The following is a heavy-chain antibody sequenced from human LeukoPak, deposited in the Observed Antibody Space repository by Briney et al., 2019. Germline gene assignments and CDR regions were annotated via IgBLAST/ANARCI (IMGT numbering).Heavy chain of an antibody. Sequence: ASVKVSCKPSGYPFTGYYMHWVRQAPGQGLEWMGWINPNSGGTNYAQKFQGRVTMTGDTSISTAYMELSRLRSDDTAIYYCARVSVPVAGTSDYFDCWGQGTLVTVSS. CDR3: ARVSVPVAGTSDYFDC. V-gene: IGHV1-2*02. D-gene: IGHD6-19*01. CDR1: GYPFTGYY. J-gene: IGHJ4*02. CDR2: INPNSGGT.